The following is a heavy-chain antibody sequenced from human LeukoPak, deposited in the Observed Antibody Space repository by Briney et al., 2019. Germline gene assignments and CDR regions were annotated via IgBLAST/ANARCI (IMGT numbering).Heavy chain of an antibody. V-gene: IGHV1-2*02. CDR1: GYTFTGFY. Sequence: SVKVSCKASGYTFTGFYMHWVRQAPGQGLEGVGWINPNRGGTNYAQKCQGRVTMTRDTSISTAHMELSRLRSDDTAVYYCARATLTYGSGTYGDYYYYYMDVWGKGTTVTISS. CDR2: INPNRGGT. CDR3: ARATLTYGSGTYGDYYYYYMDV. D-gene: IGHD3-10*01. J-gene: IGHJ6*03.